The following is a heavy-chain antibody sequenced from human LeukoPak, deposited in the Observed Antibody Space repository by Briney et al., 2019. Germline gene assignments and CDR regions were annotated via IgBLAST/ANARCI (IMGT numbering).Heavy chain of an antibody. J-gene: IGHJ4*02. CDR1: GYTFTGYY. CDR2: ISAYNGNT. Sequence: ASVKVSCKASGYTFTGYYMHWVRQAPGQGLEWMGWISAYNGNTNYAQKLQGRVTMATDTSTSTAYMELRSLRSDDTAVYYCARGPFLIGESFDYWGQGTLVTVSS. D-gene: IGHD3-10*01. CDR3: ARGPFLIGESFDY. V-gene: IGHV1-18*04.